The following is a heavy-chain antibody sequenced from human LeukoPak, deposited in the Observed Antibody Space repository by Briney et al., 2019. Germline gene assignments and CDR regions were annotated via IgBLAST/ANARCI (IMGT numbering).Heavy chain of an antibody. CDR1: GYTFTDYR. D-gene: IGHD3-16*01. V-gene: IGHV5-51*01. Sequence: GESLKISCQVLGYTFTDYRMAWVRQMPGKGLEWMGAIYPGDSNSEYSPSFQGQVTISADTSITTAYLQWSTLKASDTATYYCARLNRVRSGRYYYYYYMDVWGKGTTVTVSS. J-gene: IGHJ6*03. CDR2: IYPGDSNS. CDR3: ARLNRVRSGRYYYYYYMDV.